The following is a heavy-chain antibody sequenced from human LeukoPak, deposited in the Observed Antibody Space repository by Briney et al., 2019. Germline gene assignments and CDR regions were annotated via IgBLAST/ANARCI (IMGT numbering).Heavy chain of an antibody. CDR1: GFTVSSNY. CDR2: IYSGGST. Sequence: GGSLRLSCAASGFTVSSNYMSWVRRAPGEGLEWVSGIYSGGSTYYADSVKGRFSNSRDNSKNTRYLQMNSLRAEDTAVYYCARVGGIALGVAFDIWGQGTMVTVSS. D-gene: IGHD3-16*01. J-gene: IGHJ3*02. CDR3: ARVGGIALGVAFDI. V-gene: IGHV3-53*01.